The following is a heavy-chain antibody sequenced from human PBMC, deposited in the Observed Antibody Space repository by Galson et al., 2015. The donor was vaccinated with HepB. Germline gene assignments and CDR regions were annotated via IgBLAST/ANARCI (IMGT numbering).Heavy chain of an antibody. Sequence: SVKVSCKASGYTFTSYDINWVRQATGQGLEWMGWMNPNSDNTGYAQKFQGRVTMTRNTSISTAYMELSSLRSEDTAVYYCARVNGGWYNWFDPWGQGTLVTVSS. CDR2: MNPNSDNT. D-gene: IGHD2-8*01. J-gene: IGHJ5*02. CDR1: GYTFTSYD. CDR3: ARVNGGWYNWFDP. V-gene: IGHV1-8*01.